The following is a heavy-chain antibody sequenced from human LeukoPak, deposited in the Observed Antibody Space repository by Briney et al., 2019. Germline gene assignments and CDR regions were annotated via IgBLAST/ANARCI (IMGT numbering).Heavy chain of an antibody. J-gene: IGHJ4*02. V-gene: IGHV3-23*01. CDR2: ISGSGSST. CDR3: AKDVSHRPGRGGGDY. D-gene: IGHD3-10*01. Sequence: GGSLRLSCAASGFTFSNYAVSWVRQAPGKGLEWVSAISGSGSSTYYADSVKGRFTISRDNSKDTLYLQMNSLRAEDTAVYYCAKDVSHRPGRGGGDYWGQGTPVPVSS. CDR1: GFTFSNYA.